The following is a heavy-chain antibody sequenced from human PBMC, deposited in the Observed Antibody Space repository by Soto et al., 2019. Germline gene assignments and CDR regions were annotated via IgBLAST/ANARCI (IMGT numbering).Heavy chain of an antibody. D-gene: IGHD5-18*01. J-gene: IGHJ5*02. Sequence: GGSLRLSCAASGFTFSSYAMSWVRQAPGKGLEWVSAISGSGGSTYYAGSVKGRFTISRDNSKNTLYLQMNSLRAEDTAVYYCAKGIHEAMVRNWFDPWGQGTLVTVSS. CDR2: ISGSGGST. CDR1: GFTFSSYA. V-gene: IGHV3-23*01. CDR3: AKGIHEAMVRNWFDP.